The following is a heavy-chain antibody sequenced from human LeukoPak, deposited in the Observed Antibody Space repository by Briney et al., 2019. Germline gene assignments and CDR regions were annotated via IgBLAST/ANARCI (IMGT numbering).Heavy chain of an antibody. CDR1: GYTFTGYY. CDR2: INPNSGGT. Sequence: GASVKVSCKASGYTFTGYYMHWVRQAPGQGLEWMGRINPNSGGTNYAQKFQGRVTMTRDTSISTAYMELSRLRSDDTAVYYCARDWAPLYSSGWWASWFDPWGQGTLVTVSS. D-gene: IGHD6-13*01. V-gene: IGHV1-2*06. CDR3: ARDWAPLYSSGWWASWFDP. J-gene: IGHJ5*02.